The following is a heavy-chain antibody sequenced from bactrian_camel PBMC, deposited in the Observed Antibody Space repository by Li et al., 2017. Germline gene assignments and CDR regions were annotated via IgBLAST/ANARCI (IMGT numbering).Heavy chain of an antibody. Sequence: HVQLVESGGGAVQAGGSLRLGCAASGHSDSSYFMAWFRQAPGKEREGVAVIGSDGITRYTDSVKGRFTISKDNVAKILYLQMNSLKPEDTAMYYCAADPRPGGYCYPEVLSGYNYWGQGTQVTVS. CDR2: IGSDGIT. D-gene: IGHD2*01. J-gene: IGHJ4*01. CDR1: GHSDSSYF. V-gene: IGHV3S55*01. CDR3: AADPRPGGYCYPEVLSGYNY.